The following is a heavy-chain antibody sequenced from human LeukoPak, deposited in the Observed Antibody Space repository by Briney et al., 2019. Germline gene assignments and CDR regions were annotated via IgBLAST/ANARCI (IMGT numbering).Heavy chain of an antibody. CDR1: GFTFNSYE. Sequence: GGSLRLSCAASGFTFNSYEMNWVRQAPGKGLEWVSYISSSGSTIYYADSVKGRFTISRDNAKNSLYLQMNSLRAEDTAVYYCAREGAAMGGFDYWGQGTLVTVSS. J-gene: IGHJ4*02. CDR2: ISSSGSTI. V-gene: IGHV3-48*03. CDR3: AREGAAMGGFDY. D-gene: IGHD2-2*01.